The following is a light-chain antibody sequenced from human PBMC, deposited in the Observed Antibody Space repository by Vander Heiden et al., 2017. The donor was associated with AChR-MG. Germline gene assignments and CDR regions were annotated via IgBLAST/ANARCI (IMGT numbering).Light chain of an antibody. Sequence: DIQMTQSPSTLSASVGDRVTITCRASQSISSWLAWYQQKPGRAPKLLIYKASSLESGVPSRFSGSESGTEFTLTISSLQPDDFATYYCQQYKTYSPLTFGGGTKVEMK. J-gene: IGKJ4*01. CDR1: QSISSW. CDR3: QQYKTYSPLT. CDR2: KAS. V-gene: IGKV1-5*03.